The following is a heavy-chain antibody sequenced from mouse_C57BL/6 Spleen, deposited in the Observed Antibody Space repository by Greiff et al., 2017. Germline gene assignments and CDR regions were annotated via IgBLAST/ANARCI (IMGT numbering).Heavy chain of an antibody. V-gene: IGHV1-52*01. CDR1: GYTFTSYW. CDR3: ASQEPNWGFDY. D-gene: IGHD4-1*01. J-gene: IGHJ2*01. Sequence: QVQLQQPGAELVRPGSSVKLSCKASGYTFTSYWMHWVKQRPIQGLEWIGNIDPSDSETHYNQKFKDKATLTVDKSSSTAYMQLSSLTSEDSAVYYCASQEPNWGFDYWGQGTTLTVSS. CDR2: IDPSDSET.